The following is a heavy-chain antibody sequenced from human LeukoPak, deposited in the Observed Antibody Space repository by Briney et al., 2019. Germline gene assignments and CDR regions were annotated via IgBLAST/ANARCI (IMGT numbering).Heavy chain of an antibody. V-gene: IGHV4-4*07. CDR1: GDSISNYY. D-gene: IGHD3-10*01. J-gene: IGHJ5*02. Sequence: PSETLSLTCTVSGDSISNYYWSWIRQPAGKGLEWIGRIYTSGSTNYNPSLKSRVTMSVDTSKNQFSLKLSSVTAADTAVYYCARGVRGVIMDNWFDPWGQGTLVTVSS. CDR3: ARGVRGVIMDNWFDP. CDR2: IYTSGST.